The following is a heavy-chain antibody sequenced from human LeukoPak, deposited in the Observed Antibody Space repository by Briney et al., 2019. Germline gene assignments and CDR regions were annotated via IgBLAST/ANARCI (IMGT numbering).Heavy chain of an antibody. CDR1: GGSFSGYY. CDR3: ARGSYSSGWYEVHFQY. J-gene: IGHJ1*01. V-gene: IGHV4-34*01. D-gene: IGHD6-19*01. CDR2: INHSRST. Sequence: SETLSLTCAVYGGSFSGYYWSWIRQPPGKGLEWIGEINHSRSTNYNPSLKSRVTISVDTSKKQFSLKLSSVTAADTAVYYCARGSYSSGWYEVHFQYWGQGTLVTVSS.